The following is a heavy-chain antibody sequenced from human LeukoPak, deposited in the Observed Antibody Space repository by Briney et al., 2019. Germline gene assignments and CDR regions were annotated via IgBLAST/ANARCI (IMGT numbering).Heavy chain of an antibody. Sequence: GGSLRLSCAASGFTFSSHSMNWVRQAPGKGLEWVSSISSSSSYIYYADSVKGRFTISRDNAKNSLYLQMNSLRAEDTAVYYCAGDIGGYGGFDYWGQGTLVTVSS. V-gene: IGHV3-21*01. D-gene: IGHD5-12*01. J-gene: IGHJ4*02. CDR1: GFTFSSHS. CDR3: AGDIGGYGGFDY. CDR2: ISSSSSYI.